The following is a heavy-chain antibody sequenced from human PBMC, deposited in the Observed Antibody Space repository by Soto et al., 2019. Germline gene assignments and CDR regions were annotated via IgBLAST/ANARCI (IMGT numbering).Heavy chain of an antibody. CDR3: ARGRGCSSTSCYDPYYYYYYYMDV. V-gene: IGHV1-69*02. CDR2: IIPILGIA. CDR1: GGTFSSYT. D-gene: IGHD2-2*01. Sequence: QVQLVQSGAEVKKPGSSVKVSCKASGGTFSSYTISWVRQAPGQGLEWMGRIIPILGIANYAQKFQGRVTVTADKSTSTAYMELSSLRSEDTAVYYSARGRGCSSTSCYDPYYYYYYYMDVWGKGTTVTVSS. J-gene: IGHJ6*03.